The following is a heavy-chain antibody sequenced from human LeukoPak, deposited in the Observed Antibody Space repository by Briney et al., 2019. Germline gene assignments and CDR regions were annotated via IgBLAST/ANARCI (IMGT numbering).Heavy chain of an antibody. CDR1: GDSMTRGGYY. CDR2: IYHSGTT. CDR3: ARAVDYRNYFDY. D-gene: IGHD4-11*01. V-gene: IGHV4-31*03. Sequence: SETLSLTCTVSGDSMTRGGYYWSWVRQHPGKGLEWIGFIYHSGTTFYNPSLEGRAAISVDTSQNQFSLKLTSVTTADTAVYYCARAVDYRNYFDYWGQGTLVTVSS. J-gene: IGHJ4*02.